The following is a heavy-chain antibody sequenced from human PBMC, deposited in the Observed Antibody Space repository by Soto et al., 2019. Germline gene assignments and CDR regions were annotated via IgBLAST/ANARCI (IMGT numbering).Heavy chain of an antibody. CDR1: GFSFSNYA. Sequence: EVQLLESGGGLVQPGGSLRLSCTASGFSFSNYAVTWVRQAPGKGLEWVSSIGSDTSYIYYADSVKGRFTISRDKSXNTFFLQMNSLRADDTAVYHCAKDPNGDYVGAFDSWGQGALVTVSS. J-gene: IGHJ4*02. V-gene: IGHV3-23*03. CDR3: AKDPNGDYVGAFDS. D-gene: IGHD4-17*01. CDR2: IGSDTSYI.